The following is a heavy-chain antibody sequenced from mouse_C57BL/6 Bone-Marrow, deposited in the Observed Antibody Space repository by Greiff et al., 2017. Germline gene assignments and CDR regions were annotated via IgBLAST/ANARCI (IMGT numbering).Heavy chain of an antibody. Sequence: QVQLQQPGAELVKPGASVKLSCKASGYTFTSYRMQWVKQRPGQGLEWIGEIDPSDSYTNYNQKFKGKATLTVDTSSSTAYMQLSSLTSEDSAVYCYARDHSNYGSWLAYWGQGTLVTGSA. J-gene: IGHJ3*01. V-gene: IGHV1-50*01. D-gene: IGHD2-5*01. CDR2: IDPSDSYT. CDR3: ARDHSNYGSWLAY. CDR1: GYTFTSYR.